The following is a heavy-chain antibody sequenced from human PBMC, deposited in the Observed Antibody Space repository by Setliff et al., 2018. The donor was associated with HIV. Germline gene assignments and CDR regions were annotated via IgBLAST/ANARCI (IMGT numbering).Heavy chain of an antibody. J-gene: IGHJ4*02. CDR1: GGSIKSYS. CDR2: VCTSGDT. D-gene: IGHD3-10*01. V-gene: IGHV4-4*07. CDR3: ARERVVRGVVDPGTSQIFDN. Sequence: SETLSLTCTVSGGSIKSYSWSWIRQPAGKGLEWIGRVCTSGDTNYNPSLQSLVAMSVDTSKNQFSLNLNSVTAADTALYYCARERVVRGVVDPGTSQIFDNWGQGILVTVSS.